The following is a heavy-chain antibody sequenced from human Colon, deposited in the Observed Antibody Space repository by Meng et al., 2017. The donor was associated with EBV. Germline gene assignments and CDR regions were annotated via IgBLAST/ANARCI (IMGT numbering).Heavy chain of an antibody. CDR3: ARGPSRWLQFSFDY. CDR2: IYYSGST. CDR1: GGSISSGGYY. Sequence: VQLQESGPGLVKPSQTLSLTCTVSGGSISSGGYYWSWIRQHPGKGLEWIGYIYYSGSTYYNPSLKSRVTISIDTSKNQFSLKLSSVTAADTAVYYCARGPSRWLQFSFDYWGQGTLVTVPQ. V-gene: IGHV4-31*03. D-gene: IGHD5-24*01. J-gene: IGHJ4*02.